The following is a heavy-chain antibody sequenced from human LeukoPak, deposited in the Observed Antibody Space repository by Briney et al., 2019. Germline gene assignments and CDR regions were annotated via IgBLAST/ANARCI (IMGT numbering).Heavy chain of an antibody. D-gene: IGHD6-13*01. CDR1: GGSISSYY. CDR2: IYSTGST. J-gene: IGHJ4*02. Sequence: SETLSLACTVAGGSISSYYWSCIRRPAGKGLEWIGCIYSTGSTNYNPYLTSRVTMSVDTSKNQFSLRLRSVTAVDTAVYYCARQIASAGTAGFDFWGQGALVTVSS. CDR3: ARQIASAGTAGFDF. V-gene: IGHV4-4*07.